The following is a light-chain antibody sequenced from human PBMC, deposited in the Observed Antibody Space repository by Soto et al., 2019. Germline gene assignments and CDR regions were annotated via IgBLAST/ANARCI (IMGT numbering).Light chain of an antibody. V-gene: IGKV1-5*03. CDR3: QQYNSYSS. J-gene: IGKJ3*01. CDR2: KAS. CDR1: QDISNW. Sequence: DTQITQSRSTLSASIGDRVTITCRASQDISNWLAWYQQKPGKAPKLLIYKASSLKSGVPSRFSGSGSGTEFTLTISSLQPDDFATYYCQQYNSYSSLGPGTKVDIK.